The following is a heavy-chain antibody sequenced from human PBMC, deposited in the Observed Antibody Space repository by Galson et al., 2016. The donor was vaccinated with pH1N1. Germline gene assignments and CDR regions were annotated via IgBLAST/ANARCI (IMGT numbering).Heavy chain of an antibody. D-gene: IGHD6-19*01. CDR2: ISWNTGSM. V-gene: IGHV3-9*01. J-gene: IGHJ5*02. CDR3: AKSSGWYGGWFDP. Sequence: SLRLSCAASGFTFDDYGMHWVRQAPGKGLEWVSSISWNTGSMPYADSVKGRFTISRDNAKNSLYLQMNSLRAEDTALYYCAKSSGWYGGWFDPWGQGTLVTVSS. CDR1: GFTFDDYG.